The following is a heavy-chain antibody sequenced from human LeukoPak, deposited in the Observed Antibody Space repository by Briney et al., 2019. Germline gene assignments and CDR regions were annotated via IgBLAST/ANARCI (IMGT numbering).Heavy chain of an antibody. V-gene: IGHV4-31*03. CDR3: ATQWELHPAF. CDR2: IYYSGST. CDR1: GGSISSGGYY. J-gene: IGHJ4*02. D-gene: IGHD1-26*01. Sequence: SETLSLTCTVSGGSISSGGYYWSWIRQHPGKGLEWIGYIYYSGSTYYNPSLKSRVTISVDTSKNQFSLKLSSVTAADTAVYYCATQWELHPAFWGQGTLVTVSS.